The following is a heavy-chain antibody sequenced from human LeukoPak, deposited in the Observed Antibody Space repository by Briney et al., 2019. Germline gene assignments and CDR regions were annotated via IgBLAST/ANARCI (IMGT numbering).Heavy chain of an antibody. CDR2: VNHSGST. J-gene: IGHJ4*02. V-gene: IGHV4-34*01. Sequence: SETLSLTCVVYGGSFSGYYWSWIRQPPGKGLEWIGEVNHSGSTNYNPSLKSRVTISVDTSKNHFSLKLSSVTAADTAVYYCAREGRCSSTSCSFDYWGQGTLVTVSS. D-gene: IGHD2-2*01. CDR3: AREGRCSSTSCSFDY. CDR1: GGSFSGYY.